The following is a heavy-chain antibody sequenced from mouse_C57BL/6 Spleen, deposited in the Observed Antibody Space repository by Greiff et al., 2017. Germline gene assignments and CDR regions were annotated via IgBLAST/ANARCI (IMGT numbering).Heavy chain of an antibody. V-gene: IGHV1-22*01. J-gene: IGHJ4*01. CDR1: GYTFTDYN. D-gene: IGHD2-4*01. CDR3: AWGLRRGGYAMDY. Sequence: EVQLQQSGPELVKPGASVKMSCKASGYTFTDYNMHWVKQSHGKSLEWIGYINPNNGGTSYNQKFKGKATLTVNKSSSTAYMELRSLTSEDSAVYYCAWGLRRGGYAMDYWGQGTSVTVSS. CDR2: INPNNGGT.